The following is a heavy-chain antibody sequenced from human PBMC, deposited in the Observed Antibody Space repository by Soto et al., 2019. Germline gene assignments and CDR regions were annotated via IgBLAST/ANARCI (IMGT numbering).Heavy chain of an antibody. Sequence: ESGGGLVQPGGSLRLSCAASGFTFSSYAMSWVRQAPGKGLEWVSTISGNSNYTYYADSVKGRFTISRDNSKNTLYLQMNSLRAEDTAVYYCAKRGIGVGAAIYFDYWGQGTLVTVSS. V-gene: IGHV3-23*01. CDR1: GFTFSSYA. D-gene: IGHD2-15*01. CDR3: AKRGIGVGAAIYFDY. J-gene: IGHJ4*02. CDR2: ISGNSNYT.